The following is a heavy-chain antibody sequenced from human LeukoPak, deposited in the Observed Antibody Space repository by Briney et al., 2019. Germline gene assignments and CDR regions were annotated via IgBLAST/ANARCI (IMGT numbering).Heavy chain of an antibody. CDR2: IYYSGST. Sequence: SETLSLTCTVSGGSISDNYWSWLRQPPGKGLEWIGYIYYSGSTNYNPSLKSRVTISVDTSKNQFSLKLSSVTAADTAVYYCARGQGTVTTHWGQGTLVTVSS. J-gene: IGHJ4*02. V-gene: IGHV4-59*12. CDR3: ARGQGTVTTH. CDR1: GGSISDNY. D-gene: IGHD4-17*01.